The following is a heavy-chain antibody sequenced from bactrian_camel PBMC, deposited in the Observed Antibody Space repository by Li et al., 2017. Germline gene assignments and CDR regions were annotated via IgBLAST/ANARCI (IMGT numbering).Heavy chain of an antibody. CDR2: ISSGGGDT. V-gene: IGHV3S31*01. CDR3: AKDANYDGLSEYDY. D-gene: IGHD5*01. Sequence: VQLVESGGGLVQPGGSLRLSCAASGFTFGGYAMSWVRQAPGKGLEWVSAISSGGGDTYLADSVKGRFTISRDNAKNTLYLQLNSLKTEDAAMYYCAKDANYDGLSEYDYWGQRTQVTVS. CDR1: GFTFGGYA. J-gene: IGHJ4*01.